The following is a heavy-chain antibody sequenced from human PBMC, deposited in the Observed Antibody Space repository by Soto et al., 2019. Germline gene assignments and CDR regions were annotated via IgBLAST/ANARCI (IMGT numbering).Heavy chain of an antibody. Sequence: PSETLSLTCVVSGGSISSSNYYWAWTRQPPGKSLEWLGNAYYNGNTYFSPSLNSRLTMSVDTSKNQFSLKLNSVTAADSAVYYCARQESATKLDLWGQGTLVTVSS. CDR2: AYYNGNT. CDR3: ARQESATKLDL. J-gene: IGHJ5*02. V-gene: IGHV4-39*01. CDR1: GGSISSSNYY.